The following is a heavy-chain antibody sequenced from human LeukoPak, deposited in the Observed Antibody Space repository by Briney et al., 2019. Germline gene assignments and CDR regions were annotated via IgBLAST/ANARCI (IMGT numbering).Heavy chain of an antibody. CDR1: GFTFSSYG. D-gene: IGHD3-22*01. V-gene: IGHV3-33*01. CDR2: IWYDGSNK. CDR3: ARDSGSGYYYVG. J-gene: IGHJ4*02. Sequence: GGSLRLSCAASGFTFSSYGMHWVRQAPGKGLEWVAVIWYDGSNKYYADSVKGRFTISRDNSKNTLCLQMNSLRAEDTAVYYCARDSGSGYYYVGWGQGTLVTVSS.